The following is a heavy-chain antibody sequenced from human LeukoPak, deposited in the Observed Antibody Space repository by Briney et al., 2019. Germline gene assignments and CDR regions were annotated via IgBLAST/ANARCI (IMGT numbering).Heavy chain of an antibody. J-gene: IGHJ2*01. Sequence: KASETLSLTCTVSGGSISSGSYYWSWIRQPAGKGLEWIGRIYTSGSTNYNPSLKSRVTISVDTSKNQFSLKLSSVTAADTAVYYCARGSAGLWYFDLWGRGTLVTVSS. CDR2: IYTSGST. D-gene: IGHD6-19*01. V-gene: IGHV4-61*02. CDR1: GGSISSGSYY. CDR3: ARGSAGLWYFDL.